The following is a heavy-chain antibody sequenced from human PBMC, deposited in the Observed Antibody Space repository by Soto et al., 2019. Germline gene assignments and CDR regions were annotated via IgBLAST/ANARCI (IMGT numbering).Heavy chain of an antibody. V-gene: IGHV3-33*01. D-gene: IGHD2-21*02. CDR1: GFTFSSYG. CDR2: IWYDGSNK. J-gene: IGHJ4*02. CDR3: ARDPDGGNSGVFDY. Sequence: GGSLRLSCAASGFTFSSYGMHWVRQAPGKGLEWVAVIWYDGSNKYYADSVKGRFTISRDNSKNTLYLQMNSLRAEDTAVYYCARDPDGGNSGVFDYWGQGTLVTVSS.